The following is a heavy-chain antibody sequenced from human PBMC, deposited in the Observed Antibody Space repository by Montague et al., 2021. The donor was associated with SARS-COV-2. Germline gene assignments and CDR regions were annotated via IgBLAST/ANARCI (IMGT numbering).Heavy chain of an antibody. CDR1: GGSFSGYY. Sequence: SETLSLTCTVYGGSFSGYYWSWIRQPPRKGLEWVGESNHSGSTNYNPSLKSRATISVDTSKNQFSLKLSAVTAADTAVHYCARVRYYGSGTSLGMDVWGQGTTVTVSS. CDR2: SNHSGST. D-gene: IGHD3-10*01. CDR3: ARVRYYGSGTSLGMDV. J-gene: IGHJ6*02. V-gene: IGHV4-34*01.